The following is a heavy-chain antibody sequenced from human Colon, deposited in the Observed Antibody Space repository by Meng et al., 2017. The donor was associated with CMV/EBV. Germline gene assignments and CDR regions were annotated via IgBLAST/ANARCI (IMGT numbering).Heavy chain of an antibody. Sequence: QVQLVQSGAEVKEPGASLLVSCRSSGYTFTSYGINWVRQAPGQGLERMGWISGSTGYTNRAQKFQGRVTMTTDTSTSTAYLALTSLTSNDTAVYYCARGRPNWSGVLDYWGQGTLVTVSS. CDR2: ISGSTGYT. J-gene: IGHJ4*02. CDR3: ARGRPNWSGVLDY. CDR1: GYTFTSYG. V-gene: IGHV1-18*01. D-gene: IGHD1-1*01.